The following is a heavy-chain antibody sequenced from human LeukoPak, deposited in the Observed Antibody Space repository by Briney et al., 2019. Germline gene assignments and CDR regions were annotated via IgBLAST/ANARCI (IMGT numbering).Heavy chain of an antibody. V-gene: IGHV3-23*01. CDR1: AFTFSNYS. CDR3: VRAVVYYDFWSGYYFDF. CDR2: SSAIRGRT. J-gene: IGHJ4*02. Sequence: GRSLRLSCVAAAFTFSNYSMGWVRQVPGKGLRLVSSSSAIRGRTYYADSVKGRFTISRDNSKDTLYLQMDSLRPADTAVYYCVRAVVYYDFWSGYYFDFWGQGTLVTVSS. D-gene: IGHD3-3*01.